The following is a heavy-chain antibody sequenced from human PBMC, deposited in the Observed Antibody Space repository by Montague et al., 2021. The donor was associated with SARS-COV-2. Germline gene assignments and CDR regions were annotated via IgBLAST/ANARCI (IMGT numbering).Heavy chain of an antibody. CDR1: GDSVFDKSVA. J-gene: IGHJ3*02. CDR2: TYYRSKWDS. V-gene: IGHV6-1*01. D-gene: IGHD3-9*01. CDR3: ASSGITLTGLDAFDI. Sequence: CAISGDSVFDKSVAWNWHRQSPSRDLEWLGRTYYRSKWDSDYAESVKRRLVITPDTSKSQVSLQLNSVIPKDTAVYFCASSGITLTGLDAFDIWGQGTMVTVSS.